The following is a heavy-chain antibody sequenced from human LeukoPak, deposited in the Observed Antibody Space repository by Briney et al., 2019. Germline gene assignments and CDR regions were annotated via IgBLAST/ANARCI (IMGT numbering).Heavy chain of an antibody. Sequence: GGSLRLSCAASGFPFSNFWMYWVRQAPGKGLVWVSRISGDGSSTNYADSVKGRFTISRDNAKNTLYLQVNSLRAEDTAVYYCAREGTAVTTEFDYWGQGTLVTVSS. V-gene: IGHV3-74*01. CDR3: AREGTAVTTEFDY. CDR1: GFPFSNFW. J-gene: IGHJ4*02. D-gene: IGHD4-17*01. CDR2: ISGDGSST.